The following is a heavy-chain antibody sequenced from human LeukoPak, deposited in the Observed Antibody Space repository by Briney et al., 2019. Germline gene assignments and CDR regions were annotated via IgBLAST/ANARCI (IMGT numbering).Heavy chain of an antibody. V-gene: IGHV1-18*01. J-gene: IGHJ4*02. CDR3: ARRTAPKYYDILTGYYTADRNFDY. CDR1: GYTFTSYG. D-gene: IGHD3-9*01. CDR2: ISAYNGNT. Sequence: ASVKVSCKASGYTFTSYGISWVRQAPGQGLEWMGWISAYNGNTNYAQKLQGRVTMTTDTSTSTAYMELRSLRSEDTAVYYCARRTAPKYYDILTGYYTADRNFDYWGQGTLVTVSS.